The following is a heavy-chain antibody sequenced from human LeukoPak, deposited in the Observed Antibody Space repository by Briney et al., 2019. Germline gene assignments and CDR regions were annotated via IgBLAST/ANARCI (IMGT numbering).Heavy chain of an antibody. CDR3: ARDRSYCGGDCQVNGIDP. CDR2: IYYSGST. J-gene: IGHJ5*02. CDR1: GCSISSGDYY. D-gene: IGHD2-21*02. Sequence: PSETLSLTCTVSGCSISSGDYYWSWIRQPPGKGLEWIGCIYYSGSTYYNPSLKSRVTISVDTSKNQFSLKLSSVTAADTAVYYCARDRSYCGGDCQVNGIDPWGQGTLVTVSS. V-gene: IGHV4-30-4*01.